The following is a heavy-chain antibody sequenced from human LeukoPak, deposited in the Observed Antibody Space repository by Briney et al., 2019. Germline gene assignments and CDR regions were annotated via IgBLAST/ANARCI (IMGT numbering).Heavy chain of an antibody. CDR3: ARVWGAQNGPPDY. V-gene: IGHV4-61*02. D-gene: IGHD3-16*01. J-gene: IGHJ4*02. CDR1: GGSISSGSYY. Sequence: SQTLSLTCTVSGGSISSGSYYWSWIRQPAGRGLEWIGRIYTSGNTNYNPSLRSRVTISVDTSKNQFSLKLSSVTAADTAVYYCARVWGAQNGPPDYWGRGTLVTVSS. CDR2: IYTSGNT.